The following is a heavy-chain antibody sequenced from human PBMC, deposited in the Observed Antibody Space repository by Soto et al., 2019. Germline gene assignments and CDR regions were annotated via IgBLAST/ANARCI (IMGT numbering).Heavy chain of an antibody. D-gene: IGHD4-17*01. CDR2: INHSGST. CDR3: ARTTVFNYYYGMDV. V-gene: IGHV4-34*01. CDR1: GGSFSGYY. J-gene: IGHJ6*02. Sequence: SETLSLTCAVYGGSFSGYYWSWIRQPPGKGLEWIGEINHSGSTNYNPSLKSRVTISVDTSKNQFSLKLSSVTAADTAVYYCARTTVFNYYYGMDVWGHGTTVTVSS.